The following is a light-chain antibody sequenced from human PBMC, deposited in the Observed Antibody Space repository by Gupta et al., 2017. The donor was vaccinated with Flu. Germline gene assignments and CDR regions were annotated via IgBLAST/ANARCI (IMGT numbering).Light chain of an antibody. Sequence: IASSGTSCKVGSNYLYWYHHRPGPAPKLLICMYGRRHSGVPDRFSGAKSGTSASVAISGLRAEDEGDYYCAAWDASMSIWVFGGGTKLTVL. CDR1: SCKVGSNY. CDR3: AAWDASMSIWV. J-gene: IGLJ3*02. CDR2: MYG. V-gene: IGLV1-47*01.